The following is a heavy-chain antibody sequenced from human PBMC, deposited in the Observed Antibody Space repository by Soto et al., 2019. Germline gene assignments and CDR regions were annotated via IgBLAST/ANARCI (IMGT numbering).Heavy chain of an antibody. Sequence: GSLILSCAASGFTFSSYAMSWLRQAPGKGLEWVSVMSGSGGITYYADSVKGRFTISRDNSKNTLYLQMNSLRAEDTALYYCAKDPGPRLDNWGQGTLVTVSS. CDR3: AKDPGPRLDN. V-gene: IGHV3-23*01. D-gene: IGHD1-7*01. CDR2: MSGSGGIT. CDR1: GFTFSSYA. J-gene: IGHJ4*02.